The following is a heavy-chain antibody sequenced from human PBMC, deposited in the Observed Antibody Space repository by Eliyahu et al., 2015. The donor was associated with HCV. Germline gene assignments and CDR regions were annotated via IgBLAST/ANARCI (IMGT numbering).Heavy chain of an antibody. J-gene: IGHJ3*02. CDR3: ATGSFVVDQWGDAFDI. D-gene: IGHD2-15*01. CDR2: FDPEDGET. V-gene: IGHV1-24*01. CDR1: GYTLTELS. Sequence: QVQLVQSGAEVKKPGASVKVSCKVSGYTLTELSMHWVRQAPGKGLEWMGGFDPEDGETIYAQKFQGRVTMTEDTSTDTAYMELSSLRSEDTAVYYCATGSFVVDQWGDAFDIWGQGTMVTVSS.